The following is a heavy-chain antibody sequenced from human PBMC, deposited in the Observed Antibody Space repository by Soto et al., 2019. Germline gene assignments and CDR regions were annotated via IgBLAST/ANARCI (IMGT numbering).Heavy chain of an antibody. CDR3: ARDLGGYDLYGPDT. D-gene: IGHD5-12*01. V-gene: IGHV1-2*02. CDR1: GGTFTDSS. Sequence: ASVKVSCKTSGGTFTDSSMHWVLQAPGQGLEWMGWINLNSGDTNYAEKCRGRVTMTKDTSIITAYMELTRLKSDDTAVYYCARDLGGYDLYGPDTWVQGTLVTVSS. J-gene: IGHJ5*02. CDR2: INLNSGDT.